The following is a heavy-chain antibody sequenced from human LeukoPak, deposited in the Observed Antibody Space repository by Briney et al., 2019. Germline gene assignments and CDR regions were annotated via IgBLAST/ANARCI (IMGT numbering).Heavy chain of an antibody. CDR2: ISWNTGNI. J-gene: IGHJ4*02. CDR1: GFTFDDYA. CDR3: AKVAAFGYCTGGTCYYDF. V-gene: IGHV3-9*01. D-gene: IGHD2-8*02. Sequence: GGSLRLSCAASGFTFDDYAMHWVRQAPGKGLEWVSGISWNTGNIGYADPVKGRFTISRDNAKNSLYLQMNSLRAEDTALYYCAKVAAFGYCTGGTCYYDFWGQGTLVTVSS.